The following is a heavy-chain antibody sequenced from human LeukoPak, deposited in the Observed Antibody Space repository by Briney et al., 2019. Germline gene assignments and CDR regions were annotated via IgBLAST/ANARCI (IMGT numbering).Heavy chain of an antibody. CDR3: ARDRGPAAAIFDY. V-gene: IGHV4-38-2*02. D-gene: IGHD2-2*01. CDR1: GYSISSGYY. CDR2: IYHSGST. J-gene: IGHJ4*02. Sequence: PSETLSLTCTVSGYSISSGYYWGWIRQPPGKGLEWIGSIYHSGSTYYNPSLKSRVTISVDTSKNQFSLKLSSVTAADTAVYYCARDRGPAAAIFDYWGQGTLVTVSS.